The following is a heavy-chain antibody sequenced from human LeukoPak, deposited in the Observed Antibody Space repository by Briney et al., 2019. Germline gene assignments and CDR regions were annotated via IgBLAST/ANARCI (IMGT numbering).Heavy chain of an antibody. D-gene: IGHD2-21*01. Sequence: SETLSLTCAVSGGSISSGGYSWSWIRQPPGKGLEWIGYIYHSGSTYYNPSLKSRVTISVDRSKNQFSLKLSSVPAADTAVYYCARRFPGYYGMDVWGQGTTVTVSS. CDR3: ARRFPGYYGMDV. V-gene: IGHV4-30-2*01. CDR1: GGSISSGGYS. CDR2: IYHSGST. J-gene: IGHJ6*02.